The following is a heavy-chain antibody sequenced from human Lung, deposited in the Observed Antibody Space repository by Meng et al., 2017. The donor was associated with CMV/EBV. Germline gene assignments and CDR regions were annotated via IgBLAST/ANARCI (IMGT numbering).Heavy chain of an antibody. CDR2: LIPILGIA. Sequence: SCKASGGTFSSYTISWVRQAPGQGLGWMGRLIPILGIANYAQKFQGRVTITADKSTSTAYMELSSLRSEDTAVYYCARDSRPFWFDPWGQGTLVTVSS. CDR3: ARDSRPFWFDP. V-gene: IGHV1-69*04. J-gene: IGHJ5*02. CDR1: GGTFSSYT.